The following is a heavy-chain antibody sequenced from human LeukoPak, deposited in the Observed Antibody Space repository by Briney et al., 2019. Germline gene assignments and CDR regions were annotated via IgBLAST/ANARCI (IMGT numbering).Heavy chain of an antibody. J-gene: IGHJ6*02. Sequence: VKVSCKASGGTFSSYAISWVRQAPGQGLEWMGGIIPIFGTANYAQKFQGRVTITADESTSTAYMELSSLRSEDTAVYYCARSPGVTIHYYYGMDVWGQGTTVTVSS. CDR2: IIPIFGTA. CDR3: ARSPGVTIHYYYGMDV. V-gene: IGHV1-69*13. D-gene: IGHD2-21*01. CDR1: GGTFSSYA.